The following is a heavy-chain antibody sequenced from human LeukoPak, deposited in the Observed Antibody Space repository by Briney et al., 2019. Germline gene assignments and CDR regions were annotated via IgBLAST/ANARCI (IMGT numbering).Heavy chain of an antibody. V-gene: IGHV1-24*01. CDR3: ATDLVMVRGVNLFDY. D-gene: IGHD3-10*01. CDR2: SDPEDGET. Sequence: ASVKVSCKVSGYTLTELSMHWVRQAPGKGLEWMGGSDPEDGETIYAQKFQGRVTMTEDTSTDTAYMELSSLRSEDTAVYYCATDLVMVRGVNLFDYWGQGTLVTVSS. J-gene: IGHJ4*02. CDR1: GYTLTELS.